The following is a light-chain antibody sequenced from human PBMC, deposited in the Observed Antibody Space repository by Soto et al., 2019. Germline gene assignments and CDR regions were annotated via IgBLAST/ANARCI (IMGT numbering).Light chain of an antibody. V-gene: IGKV3-15*01. Sequence: ENVFTPSPTTLFCSPGGGVTLSFRASQSVRSQLAWYQQKPSQPTRLIFYGASTRATGIPARFSGSGFGTEFTLTISSLQSEDFAVYYCQQYKNWPLFGQGTRLEIK. CDR1: QSVRSQ. CDR2: GAS. CDR3: QQYKNWPL. J-gene: IGKJ5*01.